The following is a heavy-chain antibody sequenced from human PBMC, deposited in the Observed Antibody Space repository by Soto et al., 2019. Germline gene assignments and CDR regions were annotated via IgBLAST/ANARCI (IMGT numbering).Heavy chain of an antibody. J-gene: IGHJ2*01. CDR3: PKDWHPAYYYDSDSDWYFDL. D-gene: IGHD3-10*01. CDR2: ISYDGSNK. V-gene: IGHV3-30*18. CDR1: GFTFSSYG. Sequence: QVQLVESGGGVVQPGRSLRLSCAASGFTFSSYGMHWVRQAPGKALYFLAGISYDGSNKYYSDSVKGRFTISRNKSKYPLYLKMNRLRAEATLVNYCPKDWHPAYYYDSDSDWYFDLWGRGTLVTVSS.